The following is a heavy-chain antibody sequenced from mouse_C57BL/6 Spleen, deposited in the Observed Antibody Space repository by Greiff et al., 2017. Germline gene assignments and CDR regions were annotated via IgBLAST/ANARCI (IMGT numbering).Heavy chain of an antibody. J-gene: IGHJ3*01. V-gene: IGHV1-26*01. Sequence: VQLQQSGPELVKPGASVKISCKASGYTFTDYYMNWVKQSHGKSLEWIGDINPNNGGTSYNQKFKGKATLTVDKSSSTAYMELRSLTSEDSAVYYCAREDYDDWFAYWGQGTLVTVSA. D-gene: IGHD2-4*01. CDR2: INPNNGGT. CDR1: GYTFTDYY. CDR3: AREDYDDWFAY.